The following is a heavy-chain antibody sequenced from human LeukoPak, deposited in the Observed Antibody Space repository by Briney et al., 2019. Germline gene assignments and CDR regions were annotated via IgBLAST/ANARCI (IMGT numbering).Heavy chain of an antibody. CDR3: ARGHDYGDRLDYFDY. Sequence: GGSLILSCAASGFMFSRHWMGWVRQAPGKGLEWVATIKKDGRQYYVDSVKGRFIISRDNAKNSLDLQMNNLRAEDTAVYSCARGHDYGDRLDYFDYWGQGTLVTVSS. J-gene: IGHJ4*02. D-gene: IGHD4-17*01. V-gene: IGHV3-7*01. CDR1: GFMFSRHW. CDR2: IKKDGRQ.